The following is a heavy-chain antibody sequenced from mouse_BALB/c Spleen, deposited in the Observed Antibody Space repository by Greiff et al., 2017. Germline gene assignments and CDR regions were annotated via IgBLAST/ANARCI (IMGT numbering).Heavy chain of an antibody. CDR1: GFNIKDTY. D-gene: IGHD2-1*01. J-gene: IGHJ3*01. Sequence: EVQLQESGAELVKPGASVKLSCTASGFNIKDTYMHWVKQRPEQGLEWIGRIDPANGNTKYDPKFQGKATITADTSSNTAYLQLSSLTSEDTAVYYCARGGNYDWFAYWGQGTLVTVSA. CDR2: IDPANGNT. CDR3: ARGGNYDWFAY. V-gene: IGHV14-3*02.